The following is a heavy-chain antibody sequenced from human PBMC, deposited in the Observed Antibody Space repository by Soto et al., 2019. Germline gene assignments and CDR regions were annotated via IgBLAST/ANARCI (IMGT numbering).Heavy chain of an antibody. D-gene: IGHD2-2*01. CDR1: GFTFSSYA. CDR2: ISGSGGST. Sequence: EVQLLESGGGLVQPGGSLRLSCAASGFTFSSYAMSWVRQAPGKGLEWVSAISGSGGSTYYADSVKGRFTISRDNSKNTLYLQMNSMRAEDTAVYYCAKDKFYCSSTSCYALRITPDYWGQGTLVTVSS. CDR3: AKDKFYCSSTSCYALRITPDY. V-gene: IGHV3-23*01. J-gene: IGHJ4*02.